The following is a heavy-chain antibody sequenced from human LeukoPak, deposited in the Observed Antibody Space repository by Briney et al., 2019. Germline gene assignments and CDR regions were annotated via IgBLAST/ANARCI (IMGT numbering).Heavy chain of an antibody. CDR1: GFSVGTNY. Sequence: AGSLRLSCAASGFSVGTNYMSWVRQAPGKGLEWVAVIYSGGSTYYADSVKGRFTISRDNSKNTLYLLMNSVRAEDTAVYYCAKGPQHSTYWYRFDSWGQGTLVTVSS. CDR3: AKGPQHSTYWYRFDS. D-gene: IGHD6-13*01. CDR2: IYSGGST. V-gene: IGHV3-53*01. J-gene: IGHJ4*02.